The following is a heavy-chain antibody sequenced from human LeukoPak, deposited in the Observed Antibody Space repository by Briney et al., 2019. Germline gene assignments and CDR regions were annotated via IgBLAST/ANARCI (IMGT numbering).Heavy chain of an antibody. D-gene: IGHD6-6*01. CDR2: IYSGGST. CDR3: ARDGGYRSYVSPSNWYFDL. CDR1: GFTVSNNY. V-gene: IGHV3-53*01. Sequence: PGGSLRLSCAASGFTVSNNYMNWVRQAPGKGLEWVSVIYSGGSTDYADSVKGRFTISRDNSKNTLYLQMNNLRAEDTAVYYCARDGGYRSYVSPSNWYFDLWGRGTLVTVSS. J-gene: IGHJ2*01.